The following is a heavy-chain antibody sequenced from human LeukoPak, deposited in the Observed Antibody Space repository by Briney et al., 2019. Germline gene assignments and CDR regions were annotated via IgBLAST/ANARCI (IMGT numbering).Heavy chain of an antibody. Sequence: ASVKVSCKASGYTFNNYGISWVRQAPGQGLEWMGWVTSYNGDTNYAQKFQGRITMTTDTSTSTAYMELRSLRSDDTAVYYCARGRYCSSTSCHNWFDPWGQGTLVTVSS. CDR1: GYTFNNYG. V-gene: IGHV1-18*01. CDR2: VTSYNGDT. D-gene: IGHD2-2*01. CDR3: ARGRYCSSTSCHNWFDP. J-gene: IGHJ5*02.